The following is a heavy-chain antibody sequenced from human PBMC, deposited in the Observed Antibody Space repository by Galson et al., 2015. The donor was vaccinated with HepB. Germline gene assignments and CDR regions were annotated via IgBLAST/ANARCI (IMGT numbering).Heavy chain of an antibody. D-gene: IGHD3-16*01. CDR2: INHSRGT. Sequence: TLSLTCAVYGGSFSPSWWSWIRQPPGKGLEWIGEINHSRGTNYKPSLKSRVTMSLDTSKNQISLKLKFVTAADTAVYYCARGDAYVWEFDYRGQGTLVTVSS. CDR1: GGSFSPSW. J-gene: IGHJ4*02. CDR3: ARGDAYVWEFDY. V-gene: IGHV4-34*01.